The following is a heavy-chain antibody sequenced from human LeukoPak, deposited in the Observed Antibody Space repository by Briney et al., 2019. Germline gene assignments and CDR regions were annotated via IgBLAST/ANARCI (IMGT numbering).Heavy chain of an antibody. J-gene: IGHJ6*03. CDR1: GFFFSAYS. CDR3: ARADSSIAARLSRSSIFNYYYYMVV. V-gene: IGHV3-69-1*01. Sequence: GGSLRLSCAASGFFFSAYSMNWVRQAPGKGLEWVSSISNNGNLFYADSVKGRFTISRDNAKNSLYLQMNSLRAEDTAVYYCARADSSIAARLSRSSIFNYYYYMVVWGKGTTVTVSS. D-gene: IGHD6-6*01. CDR2: ISNNGNL.